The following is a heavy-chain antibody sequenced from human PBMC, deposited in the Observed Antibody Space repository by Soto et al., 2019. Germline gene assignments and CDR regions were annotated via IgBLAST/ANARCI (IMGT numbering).Heavy chain of an antibody. CDR3: ASGEIQGPIDY. J-gene: IGHJ4*02. D-gene: IGHD3-10*01. CDR1: GYSISSSKW. Sequence: QVQLQESGPGLVKPSDTLSLTCAVSGYSISSSKWWGWIRQPPGKGLEWIGYIYYSGATYYNPSLKSRVPMGVGTSQDQVSLKLTSVTAVDTAVYSCASGEIQGPIDYWGQGTLVSVSS. CDR2: IYYSGAT. V-gene: IGHV4-28*01.